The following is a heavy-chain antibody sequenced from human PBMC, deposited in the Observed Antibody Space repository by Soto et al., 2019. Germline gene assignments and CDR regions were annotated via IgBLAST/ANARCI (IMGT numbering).Heavy chain of an antibody. Sequence: QITLKESGPTLVKPTQSLTLTCTISGFSLTTSEVGVGWIRQPPGKALEWLALIYWDDDKRFSPSLRNRLTITQDTSRNQVFLTMTNMDPVDTGTYYCARSSDWSYFFDYWGQGTLVTVSS. CDR3: ARSSDWSYFFDY. CDR1: GFSLTTSEVG. V-gene: IGHV2-5*02. J-gene: IGHJ4*02. D-gene: IGHD6-19*01. CDR2: IYWDDDK.